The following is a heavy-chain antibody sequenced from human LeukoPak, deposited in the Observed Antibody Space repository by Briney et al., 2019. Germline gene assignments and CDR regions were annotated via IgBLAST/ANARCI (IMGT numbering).Heavy chain of an antibody. V-gene: IGHV1-3*01. CDR1: GYTFTSYA. D-gene: IGHD6-19*01. CDR3: ARAYYSSGWYLYFDY. Sequence: ASVKVSCKASGYTFTSYAMHWVRQAPGQRLEWMGWINAGNGNTKYSQKFQGRVTITADESTSTAYMELSSLRSEDTAVYYCARAYYSSGWYLYFDYWGQGTLVTVSS. CDR2: INAGNGNT. J-gene: IGHJ4*02.